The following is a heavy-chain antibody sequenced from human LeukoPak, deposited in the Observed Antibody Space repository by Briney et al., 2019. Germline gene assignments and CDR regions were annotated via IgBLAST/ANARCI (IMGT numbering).Heavy chain of an antibody. CDR3: ARTDYGGIDNWFDP. D-gene: IGHD4-23*01. J-gene: IGHJ5*02. CDR1: GYTFTSYG. V-gene: IGHV1-18*01. Sequence: ASVKVPCKASGYTFTSYGISWVRQAPGQGLEWMGWISAYNGNTNYAQKLQGRVTMTTDTSTSTAYMELRSLRSDDTAVYYCARTDYGGIDNWFDPWGQGTLVTVSS. CDR2: ISAYNGNT.